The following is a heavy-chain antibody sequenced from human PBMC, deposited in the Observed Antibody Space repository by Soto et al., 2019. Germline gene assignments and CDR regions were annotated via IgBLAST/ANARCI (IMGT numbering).Heavy chain of an antibody. J-gene: IGHJ5*02. CDR2: IYYSGST. CDR1: GGSISSGDYY. V-gene: IGHV4-30-4*01. D-gene: IGHD5-18*01. CDR3: ARELTPRGYSYNNWFDP. Sequence: QVQLQESGPGLVKPSQTLSLTCTVSGGSISSGDYYWSWIRQPPGKGLEWIGYIYYSGSTYYNPSLKSRVTISVDTSKNQFSLKLSSVTAADTAVYYCARELTPRGYSYNNWFDPWGQGTLVTVSS.